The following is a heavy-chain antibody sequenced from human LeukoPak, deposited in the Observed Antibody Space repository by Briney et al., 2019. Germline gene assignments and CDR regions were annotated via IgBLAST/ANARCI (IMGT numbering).Heavy chain of an antibody. CDR3: ARGRRYSSGWPPTVVFDY. J-gene: IGHJ4*02. V-gene: IGHV4-61*08. CDR2: INHSGST. D-gene: IGHD6-19*01. CDR1: GGSVSSGGYY. Sequence: PSETLSLTCTVSGGSVSSGGYYWSWIRQPPGKGLEWIGEINHSGSTNYNPSLKSRVTISVDTSKNQFSLKLSSVTAADTAVYYCARGRRYSSGWPPTVVFDYWGQGTLVTVSS.